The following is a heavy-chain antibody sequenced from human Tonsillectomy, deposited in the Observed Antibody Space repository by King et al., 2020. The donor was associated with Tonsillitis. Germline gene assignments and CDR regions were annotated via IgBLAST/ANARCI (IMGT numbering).Heavy chain of an antibody. V-gene: IGHV1-2*02. CDR3: ARVDEPWELPSFIYYALDV. J-gene: IGHJ6*02. CDR2: INPNSGDT. D-gene: IGHD1-26*01. Sequence: HGQLVQSGAEVKKPGASMKVSCKASGYTFTGYYMHWVRQAPGQGLEWMGWINPNSGDTNYAQKFQGRVTMTRDTSISTAYMELSRLRSDDTAVYYCARVDEPWELPSFIYYALDVWGQGTTVTVSS. CDR1: GYTFTGYY.